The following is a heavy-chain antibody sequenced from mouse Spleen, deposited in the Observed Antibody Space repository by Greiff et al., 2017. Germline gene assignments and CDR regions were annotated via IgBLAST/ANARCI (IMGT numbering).Heavy chain of an antibody. CDR1: GFSLTSYG. CDR3: ARGSGGYYFDY. V-gene: IGHV2-2*01. J-gene: IGHJ2*01. CDR2: IWSGGST. Sequence: QVQLQQSGPGLVQPSQSLSITCTVSGFSLTSYGVHWVRQSPGKGLEWLGVIWSGGSTDYNAAFISRLSISKDNSKSQVFFKMNSLQADDTAIYYCARGSGGYYFDYWGQGTTLTVSS.